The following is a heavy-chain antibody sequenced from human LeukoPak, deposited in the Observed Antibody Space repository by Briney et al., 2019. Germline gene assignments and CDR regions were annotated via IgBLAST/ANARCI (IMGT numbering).Heavy chain of an antibody. CDR2: ISKDGSDK. Sequence: GMSLRLSCAASGFTFISYGMHWVRQAPGKGLEWVAVISKDGSDKKYADSVKGRFIISRDNSRNTLYLQMNSLRAEDTAVYYCAKEYDGYWGQGTLVTVSS. J-gene: IGHJ4*02. V-gene: IGHV3-30*18. D-gene: IGHD2-8*01. CDR1: GFTFISYG. CDR3: AKEYDGY.